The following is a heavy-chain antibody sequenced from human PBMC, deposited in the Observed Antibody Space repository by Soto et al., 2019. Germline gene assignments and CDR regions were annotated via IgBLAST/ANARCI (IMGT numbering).Heavy chain of an antibody. D-gene: IGHD3-22*01. CDR1: GFTFSSYA. CDR2: ISGSGGST. J-gene: IGHJ2*01. Sequence: PVGSLRLSCAASGFTFSSYAMSWVRQAPGKGLEWVSAISGSGGSTYYADSVKGRFTISRDNSKNTLYLQMNSLRAEDTAVYYCAKGGSVDTMIVVVITTADFDLWGRGTLVTVSS. CDR3: AKGGSVDTMIVVVITTADFDL. V-gene: IGHV3-23*01.